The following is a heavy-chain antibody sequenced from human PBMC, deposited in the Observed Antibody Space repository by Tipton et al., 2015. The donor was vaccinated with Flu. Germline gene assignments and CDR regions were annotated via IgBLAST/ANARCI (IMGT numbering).Heavy chain of an antibody. Sequence: TLSLTCSVSGDSIGRAYCWGWIRQPPGKGLEWIGNICQSGSTYDNPSLKSRVTISVDRSKNQFSLKLSSVTAADAAVYYCARDPLDDADGYSYDYYYGMDIWDQGP. D-gene: IGHD2-21*01. CDR2: ICQSGST. CDR1: GDSIGRAYC. V-gene: IGHV4-38-2*02. CDR3: ARDPLDDADGYSYDYYYGMDI. J-gene: IGHJ6*02.